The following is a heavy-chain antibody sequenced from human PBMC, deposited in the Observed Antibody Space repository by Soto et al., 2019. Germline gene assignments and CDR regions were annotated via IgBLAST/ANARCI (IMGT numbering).Heavy chain of an antibody. J-gene: IGHJ6*02. Sequence: QVQVVESGGGVVQPGRSLRLSCAASGFTFSSFGMHWVRQAPGKGLEWVSLIWYDGSKKSYGDSVKGRFTISRDNSRNTVYLQMHSLRADDTAVYYCARDASYYSLWSGYYPSRNGMDVCGQGTTVTVSS. V-gene: IGHV3-33*01. CDR3: ARDASYYSLWSGYYPSRNGMDV. CDR1: GFTFSSFG. D-gene: IGHD3-3*01. CDR2: IWYDGSKK.